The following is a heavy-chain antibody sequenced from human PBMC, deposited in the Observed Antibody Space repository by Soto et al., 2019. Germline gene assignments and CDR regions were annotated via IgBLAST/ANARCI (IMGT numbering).Heavy chain of an antibody. CDR2: ISSNGFST. D-gene: IGHD1-7*01. Sequence: GGSLRLSCSPSGFTFSNYAMHWVRQAPGKGLEYVSAISSNGFSTYYADSVKGRFTISRDNSKNILYLQMSSLRAEDTAVYYCVSQYNWNYVFVYWGQGTLVTVSS. CDR1: GFTFSNYA. CDR3: VSQYNWNYVFVY. J-gene: IGHJ4*02. V-gene: IGHV3-64D*08.